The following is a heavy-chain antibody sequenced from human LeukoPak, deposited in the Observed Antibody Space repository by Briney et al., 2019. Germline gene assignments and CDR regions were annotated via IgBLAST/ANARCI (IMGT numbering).Heavy chain of an antibody. CDR3: ASSGWFGELFRFDP. Sequence: SGGSLRLSCAASGFTFSSYAMHWVRQAPGKGLEWVAVISYDGSNKYYADSVKGRFTISRDNSKSTLYLQMNSLRAEDTAVYYCASSGWFGELFRFDPWGQGTLVTVSS. CDR2: ISYDGSNK. V-gene: IGHV3-30-3*01. D-gene: IGHD3-10*01. J-gene: IGHJ5*02. CDR1: GFTFSSYA.